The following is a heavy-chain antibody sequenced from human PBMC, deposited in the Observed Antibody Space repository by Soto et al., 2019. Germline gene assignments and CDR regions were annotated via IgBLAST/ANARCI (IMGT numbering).Heavy chain of an antibody. V-gene: IGHV1-69*13. CDR2: IIPIFGTA. Sequence: SVKVSCKASGGTFSSYAISWVQQAPGQGLEWMGGIIPIFGTANYAQKFQGRVTITADESTSTAYMELSSLRSEDTAVYYCASHYREISDIVVVPAAIFYWGQGTLVTVSS. CDR1: GGTFSSYA. CDR3: ASHYREISDIVVVPAAIFY. D-gene: IGHD2-2*02. J-gene: IGHJ4*02.